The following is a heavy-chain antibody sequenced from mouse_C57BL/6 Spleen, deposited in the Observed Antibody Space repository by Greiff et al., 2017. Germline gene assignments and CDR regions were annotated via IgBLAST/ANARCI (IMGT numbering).Heavy chain of an antibody. V-gene: IGHV14-4*01. CDR2: IDPENGDT. CDR3: TTSYGSSYGYFEV. Sequence: EVQLVESGAELVRPGASVKLSCTASGFNIKDDYMHWVKQRPEQGLEWIGWIDPENGDTEYASKFQGKATITADTSSNTAYLQLSSLTSEDTAVYYCTTSYGSSYGYFEVWGTGTTVTVSS. D-gene: IGHD1-1*01. CDR1: GFNIKDDY. J-gene: IGHJ1*03.